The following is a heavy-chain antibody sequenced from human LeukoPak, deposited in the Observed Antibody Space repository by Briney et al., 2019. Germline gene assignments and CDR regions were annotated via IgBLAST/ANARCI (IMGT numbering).Heavy chain of an antibody. CDR1: GFTFSSYS. CDR2: ISSSSSYI. D-gene: IGHD2-15*01. V-gene: IGHV3-21*01. Sequence: GGSLRLSCAASGFTFSSYSMNWVRQAPGKGLEWVSSISSSSSYIYYADSVKGRFTISRDNAKNSLYLQMNSLRAEDTAVYYCARESRYCSGGSCYRDPIDYWGQGTLVTVSS. CDR3: ARESRYCSGGSCYRDPIDY. J-gene: IGHJ4*02.